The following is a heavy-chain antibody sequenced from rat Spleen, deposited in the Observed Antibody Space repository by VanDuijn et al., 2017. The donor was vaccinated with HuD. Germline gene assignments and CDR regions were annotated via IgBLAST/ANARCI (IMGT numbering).Heavy chain of an antibody. CDR1: GFAFSNYW. Sequence: EVKLVESGGGLVQPGRSLKLPCAASGFAFSNYWMSWIRQAPGKGLEWVSSITPDGDFTYYPDSVKGRFTISRENAENTVYLQMNSLSSEDSATYYCAVSGYGYWGQGVMVTVSS. V-gene: IGHV5-58*01. J-gene: IGHJ2*01. CDR2: ITPDGDFT. CDR3: AVSGYGY. D-gene: IGHD4-3*01.